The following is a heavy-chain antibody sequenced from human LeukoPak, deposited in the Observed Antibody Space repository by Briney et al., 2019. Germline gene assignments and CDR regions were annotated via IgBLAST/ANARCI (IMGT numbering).Heavy chain of an antibody. V-gene: IGHV1-2*02. CDR3: ARANFLYCSSSTCLFDY. D-gene: IGHD2-2*01. CDR1: GYTFTDYY. Sequence: ASVKVSCKASGYTFTDYYMHWVRQAPGQGFEWMGWINPNDGDTNYAQKFQGRVTMTRDTSISTAHIEVSRLRSDDTAVYYCARANFLYCSSSTCLFDYWGQGTLVTVSS. CDR2: INPNDGDT. J-gene: IGHJ4*02.